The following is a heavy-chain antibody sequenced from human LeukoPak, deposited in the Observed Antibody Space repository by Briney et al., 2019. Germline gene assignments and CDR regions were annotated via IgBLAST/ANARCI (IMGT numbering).Heavy chain of an antibody. D-gene: IGHD5-12*01. CDR3: ARGFGDIVATIFPDFNYGMDV. CDR1: GYTFTSYD. Sequence: GASVKVSCRASGYTFTSYDINWVRQATGQGLEWMGWMNPNSGNTGYAQKFQGRVTMTRNTSISTAYMELSSLRSEDTAVYYCARGFGDIVATIFPDFNYGMDVWGQGTTVTVSS. CDR2: MNPNSGNT. V-gene: IGHV1-8*01. J-gene: IGHJ6*02.